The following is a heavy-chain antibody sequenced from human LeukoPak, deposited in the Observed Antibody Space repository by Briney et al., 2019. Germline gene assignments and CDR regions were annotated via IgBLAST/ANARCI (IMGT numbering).Heavy chain of an antibody. J-gene: IGHJ4*02. V-gene: IGHV4-34*01. CDR1: GGSFSGYY. Sequence: SETLSLTCAVYGGSFSGYYWSWIRQPPGKGLEWIGEINHSGSTNYNPSLKSRVTISVDTSKNQFSLKLSSVTAADTAVYYCARDPLTISFDYWGQGTLVTVSS. D-gene: IGHD4/OR15-4a*01. CDR2: INHSGST. CDR3: ARDPLTISFDY.